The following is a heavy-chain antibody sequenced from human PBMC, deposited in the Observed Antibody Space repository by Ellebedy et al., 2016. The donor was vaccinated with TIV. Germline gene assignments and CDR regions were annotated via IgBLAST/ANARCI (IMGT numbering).Heavy chain of an antibody. V-gene: IGHV3-48*03. J-gene: IGHJ6*02. CDR1: GFTFSSYE. CDR3: ARGPYSYYGMDV. Sequence: GESLKISCAASGFTFSSYEMNWVRQAPGKGLEWLSSISSRGNTIYYADSVKGRFTISRDNAKNSLYLQMSSLRAEDTAVYYCARGPYSYYGMDVWGQGTTVTVSS. CDR2: ISSRGNTI.